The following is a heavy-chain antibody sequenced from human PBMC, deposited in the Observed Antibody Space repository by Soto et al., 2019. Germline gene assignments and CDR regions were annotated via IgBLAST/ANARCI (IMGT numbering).Heavy chain of an antibody. CDR2: IHNSGTT. D-gene: IGHD3-10*01. Sequence: SETLSLTCTVSGASINTYYWAWIRQPPGKGLEWIGYIHNSGTTDYNPSLKSRVTTSVDTSKSQFSLKLSSVTAADTAVYYCARDYGAGSYGIDYWGQGTLVTVSS. CDR1: GASINTYY. J-gene: IGHJ4*02. V-gene: IGHV4-59*01. CDR3: ARDYGAGSYGIDY.